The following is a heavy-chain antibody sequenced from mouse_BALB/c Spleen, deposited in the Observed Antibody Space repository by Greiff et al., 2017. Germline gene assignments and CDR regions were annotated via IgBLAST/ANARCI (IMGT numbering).Heavy chain of an antibody. CDR2: IWAGGST. CDR3: ARETMITTVSWFAY. D-gene: IGHD2-4*01. Sequence: QVQLQQSGPGLVAPSQSLSITCTVSGFSLTSYGVHWVRQPPGKGLEWLGVIWAGGSTNYNSALMSRLSISKDNSKSQVFLKMNSLQTDDTAMYYCARETMITTVSWFAYWGQGTLVTVSA. V-gene: IGHV2-9*02. CDR1: GFSLTSYG. J-gene: IGHJ3*01.